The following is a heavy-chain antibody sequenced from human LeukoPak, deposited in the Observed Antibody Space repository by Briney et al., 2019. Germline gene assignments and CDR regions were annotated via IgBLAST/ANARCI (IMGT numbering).Heavy chain of an antibody. CDR2: IYPSGAT. CDR3: AGYQLWFQNDV. D-gene: IGHD3-22*01. V-gene: IGHV4-34*01. J-gene: IGHJ4*02. CDR1: GGSFSANY. Sequence: SETLSLTCAVSGGSFSANYSSWIRQPPGGGLEWIAEIYPSGATQYNPSLQGRVTLSADRSKSQFSLRLSSVTAADTAVYYCAGYQLWFQNDVWGQGTLVTVSS.